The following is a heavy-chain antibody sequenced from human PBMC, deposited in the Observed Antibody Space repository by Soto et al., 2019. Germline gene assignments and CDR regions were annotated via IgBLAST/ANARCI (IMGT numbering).Heavy chain of an antibody. D-gene: IGHD2-2*01. CDR3: GRCTSTSCHLGSDY. V-gene: IGHV3-30*04. J-gene: IGHJ4*02. CDR2: ISYEGSSQ. Sequence: QVQLVESGGGVVQPERSLRLSCAASGFTFTSYAMNWVRQAPGKGLEWVALISYEGSSQYYADSMKGRFTISRDSSKNTLYLQMNSLGAADTAVYYCGRCTSTSCHLGSDYWGQGTLVTVSS. CDR1: GFTFTSYA.